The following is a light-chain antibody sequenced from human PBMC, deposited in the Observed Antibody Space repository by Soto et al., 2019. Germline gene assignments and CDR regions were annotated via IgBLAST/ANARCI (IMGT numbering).Light chain of an antibody. V-gene: IGLV2-23*03. CDR3: GSFAGRSLFYV. Sequence: QSVLTQPASVSGSPGQSITISCTGTSSDVGSYNLVSWYQQHPGKAPKLMIYEGSKRPSGVSNRFSGSKSGNTASLTISGLQAEEEGDYYCGSFAGRSLFYVFGPGP. CDR2: EGS. J-gene: IGLJ1*01. CDR1: SSDVGSYNL.